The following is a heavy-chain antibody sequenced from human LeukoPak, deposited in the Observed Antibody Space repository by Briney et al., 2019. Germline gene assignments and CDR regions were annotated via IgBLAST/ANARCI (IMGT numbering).Heavy chain of an antibody. CDR2: IVVGSGNT. Sequence: SVKVSCKVSGFTFTSSAVYWERQARGQRLEWIGWIVVGSGNTNYAQKFQERVTITRDMSTSTAYMELSSLRSEDTAVYYCAAQGGSSSSWYPTYYYYGMDVWGQGTTVTVSS. CDR3: AAQGGSSSSWYPTYYYYGMDV. V-gene: IGHV1-58*01. J-gene: IGHJ6*02. D-gene: IGHD6-13*01. CDR1: GFTFTSSA.